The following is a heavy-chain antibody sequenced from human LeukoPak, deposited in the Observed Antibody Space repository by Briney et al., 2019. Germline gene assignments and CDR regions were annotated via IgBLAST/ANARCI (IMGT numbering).Heavy chain of an antibody. V-gene: IGHV1-46*01. CDR3: ARVVWGTSWYFDY. CDR1: GYTFPSYF. J-gene: IGHJ4*02. CDR2: INPTGGST. Sequence: ASVKVSCKASGYTFPSYFMHWVRQAPGQGLEWMGIINPTGGSTTYAQKFQGRVTMTRDTSTSTVYMELSSQRSDDTAVYYCARVVWGTSWYFDYWGQGTLVTVSS. D-gene: IGHD1-1*01.